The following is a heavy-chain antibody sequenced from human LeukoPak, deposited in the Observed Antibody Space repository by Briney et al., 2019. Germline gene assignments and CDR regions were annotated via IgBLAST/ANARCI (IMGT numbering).Heavy chain of an antibody. Sequence: GGSLRLSCAASGFTFSSYSMNWVRQAPGKGLEWVSSISSSSSYIYYADSVKGRFTISRDNAKNSLYLQMNSLRAEDTAVYYCARDGSRGTPSSFDYWGQGTLVAVSS. CDR3: ARDGSRGTPSSFDY. V-gene: IGHV3-21*01. CDR2: ISSSSSYI. J-gene: IGHJ4*02. D-gene: IGHD2/OR15-2a*01. CDR1: GFTFSSYS.